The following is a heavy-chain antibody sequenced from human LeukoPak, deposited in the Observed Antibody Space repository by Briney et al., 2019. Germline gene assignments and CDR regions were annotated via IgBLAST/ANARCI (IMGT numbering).Heavy chain of an antibody. CDR1: GFTFSNSA. D-gene: IGHD5-24*01. Sequence: GGSLRLSCAASGFTFSNSALNWVRQAPGKGLEWVATITKNGDKTYYADSVRGLFTISRDTFRNTLYLQMNSLRAEDTAVYHCVKSAGKDGYRDVFDIWGQGTVVTAS. J-gene: IGHJ3*02. V-gene: IGHV3-23*01. CDR2: ITKNGDKT. CDR3: VKSAGKDGYRDVFDI.